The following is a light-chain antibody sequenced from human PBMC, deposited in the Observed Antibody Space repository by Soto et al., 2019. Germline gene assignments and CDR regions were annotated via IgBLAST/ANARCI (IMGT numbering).Light chain of an antibody. CDR2: DAS. V-gene: IGKV3-20*01. Sequence: EIVLTQSPGTLSLSPGERATLSCRASQSVSSTHLAWYQQKPGQPPRLLIYDASSRATGIPNRFSGSGSGTDFILTISRLEPEDFAVHYCQLYGSASWTFGQGTKVEIK. CDR3: QLYGSASWT. CDR1: QSVSSTH. J-gene: IGKJ1*01.